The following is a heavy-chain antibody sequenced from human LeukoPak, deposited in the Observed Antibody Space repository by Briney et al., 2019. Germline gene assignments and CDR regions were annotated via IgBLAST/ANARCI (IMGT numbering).Heavy chain of an antibody. Sequence: SETLSLTCTVSGGSVRGYYWTWIRQAPGKGLEFVAYIYHSGSTNYNPSLKSRVSTSLDTSTNQFSLSLTSVTATDTATYYCARLVQKASGLYDYYYFMGVWGSGTPVTVSS. CDR2: IYHSGST. CDR1: GGSVRGYY. CDR3: ARLVQKASGLYDYYYFMGV. J-gene: IGHJ6*04. D-gene: IGHD5/OR15-5a*01. V-gene: IGHV4-59*08.